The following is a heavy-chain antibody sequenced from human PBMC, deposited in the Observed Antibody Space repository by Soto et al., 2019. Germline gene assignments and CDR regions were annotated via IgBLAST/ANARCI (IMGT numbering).Heavy chain of an antibody. D-gene: IGHD3-10*01. CDR2: ISAHNGNT. Sequence: QVHLVQAGAEVKKPGASVKVSCKASGYTFTSYGITWVRQAPGQGLEWMGWISAHNGNTDYAQKLQGRVIVTRDTSTSTAYMELRSLRSDDTAVYYCARGRYGEYWGQGALVTVSS. CDR3: ARGRYGEY. V-gene: IGHV1-18*01. J-gene: IGHJ4*02. CDR1: GYTFTSYG.